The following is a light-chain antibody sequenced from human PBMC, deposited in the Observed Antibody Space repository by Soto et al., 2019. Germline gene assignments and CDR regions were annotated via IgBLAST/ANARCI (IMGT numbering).Light chain of an antibody. CDR2: GAS. Sequence: EIVLTQSPGTLSLSPGERATLSCRASQSVSSSYLAWYQQKPGQAPRLLICGASSRATGIPDRFSGSGSGTDFTLTISRLEPEDFAVYYCQQYGGSPPNTFGQGTKLEIK. J-gene: IGKJ2*01. CDR3: QQYGGSPPNT. V-gene: IGKV3-20*01. CDR1: QSVSSSY.